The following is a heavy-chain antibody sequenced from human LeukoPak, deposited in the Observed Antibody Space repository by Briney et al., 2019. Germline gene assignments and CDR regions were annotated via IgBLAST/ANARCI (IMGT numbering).Heavy chain of an antibody. V-gene: IGHV3-23*01. Sequence: PGGSLRLSCAASGFPFSSHAMSWVRQPPGKGLEWVAAISNGKTYYADSVRGRFAISRDDSTNTAYLHMNSLRDEDTALYHCVREAGYCAPVCVKTNWFDPWGQGTLVTASS. J-gene: IGHJ5*02. CDR2: ISNGKT. CDR3: VREAGYCAPVCVKTNWFDP. D-gene: IGHD2-15*01. CDR1: GFPFSSHA.